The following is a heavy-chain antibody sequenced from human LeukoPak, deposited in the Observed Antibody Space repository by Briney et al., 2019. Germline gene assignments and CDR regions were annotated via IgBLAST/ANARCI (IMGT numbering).Heavy chain of an antibody. J-gene: IGHJ4*02. D-gene: IGHD6-19*01. CDR3: ARDEAVAVDY. Sequence: SETLSLTCAVSGYSISSGYYWGWIRQPPGKGLEWIGSIYHSGSTYYNPSLKSRVTISVDTSKNQFSLKLSSVTAADTAVYHCARDEAVAVDYWGQGTLVTVSS. CDR1: GYSISSGYY. V-gene: IGHV4-38-2*02. CDR2: IYHSGST.